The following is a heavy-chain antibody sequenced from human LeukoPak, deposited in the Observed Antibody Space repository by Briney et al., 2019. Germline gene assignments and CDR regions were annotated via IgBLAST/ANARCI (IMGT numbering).Heavy chain of an antibody. CDR1: GGSISSGSYY. CDR2: IYTSGST. Sequence: SETPSLTCTVSGGSISSGSYYWSWIRQPAGKGLEWIGRIYTSGSTNYNPSLKSRVTISVDTSKNQFSLKLSSVTAADTAVYYCARVGRDGYNSGLGERIKYYYYYYYMDVWGKGTTVTISS. J-gene: IGHJ6*03. D-gene: IGHD5-24*01. CDR3: ARVGRDGYNSGLGERIKYYYYYYYMDV. V-gene: IGHV4-61*02.